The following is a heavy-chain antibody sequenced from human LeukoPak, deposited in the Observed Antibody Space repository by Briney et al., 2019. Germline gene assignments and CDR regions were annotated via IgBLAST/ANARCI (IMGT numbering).Heavy chain of an antibody. D-gene: IGHD3-22*01. Sequence: ASVKVSCKASGYTFTGYYMHRVRQAPGQGLEWMGWINPNSGGTNYAQKLQGRVTMTRDTSISTAYMELSRLRSDDTAVYYCATETYYYDSSPFDYWGQGTLVTVSS. CDR1: GYTFTGYY. CDR2: INPNSGGT. V-gene: IGHV1-2*02. CDR3: ATETYYYDSSPFDY. J-gene: IGHJ4*02.